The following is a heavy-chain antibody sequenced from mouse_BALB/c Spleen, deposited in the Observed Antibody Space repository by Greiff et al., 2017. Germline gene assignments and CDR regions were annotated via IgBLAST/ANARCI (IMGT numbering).Heavy chain of an antibody. J-gene: IGHJ4*01. Sequence: EVKVVESGGGLVQPGGSLRLSCATSGFTFTDYYMSWVRQPPGKALEWLGFIRNKANGYTTEYSASVKGRFTISRDNSQSILYLQMNTLRAEDSATYYCARGPYYYGSSSMDYWGQGTSVTVSS. D-gene: IGHD1-1*01. CDR3: ARGPYYYGSSSMDY. V-gene: IGHV7-3*02. CDR2: IRNKANGYTT. CDR1: GFTFTDYY.